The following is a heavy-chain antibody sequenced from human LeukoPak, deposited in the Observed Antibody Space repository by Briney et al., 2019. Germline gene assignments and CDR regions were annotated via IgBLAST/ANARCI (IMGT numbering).Heavy chain of an antibody. CDR3: AKEWTSGGYRGLI. CDR2: IKSKTDGGTT. D-gene: IGHD5-12*01. V-gene: IGHV3-15*01. CDR1: KFTFTNAW. Sequence: GGSLRLSCAASKFTFTNAWMSWVRQAPGKGLEWVGRIKSKTDGGTTDYAAPVKGRFTISRDESKNTLYLQMNSLKTEDTAVYYCAKEWTSGGYRGLIWGQGTMVTVSS. J-gene: IGHJ3*02.